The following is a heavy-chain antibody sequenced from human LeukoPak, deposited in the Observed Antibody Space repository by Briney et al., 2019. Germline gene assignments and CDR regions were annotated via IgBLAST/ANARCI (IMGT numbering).Heavy chain of an antibody. D-gene: IGHD1-26*01. V-gene: IGHV3-9*03. CDR2: ISWNSGSI. CDR3: AKSAAISGSLLNAFDI. CDR1: GFTFDDYA. Sequence: GRSLRLSCAASGFTFDDYAMHWVRQAPGKGLEWVSGISWNSGSIGYADSVKGRFTISRDNAKNSPYLQMNSLRAEDMALYYCAKSAAISGSLLNAFDIWGQGTMVTVCS. J-gene: IGHJ3*02.